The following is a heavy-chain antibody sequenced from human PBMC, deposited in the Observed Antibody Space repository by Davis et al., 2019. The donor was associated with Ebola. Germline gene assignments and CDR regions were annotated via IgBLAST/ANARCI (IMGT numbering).Heavy chain of an antibody. Sequence: GESLKISCAASGFTLSGYDMNWVRQAPGKGLQWVAVIWDDGSNKYYADSVKGRFTISRDNAKNSLYLQMNSLRAEDTAVYYCARDLRLAVARLGYFQHWGQGTLVTVSS. D-gene: IGHD6-19*01. J-gene: IGHJ1*01. CDR2: IWDDGSNK. CDR3: ARDLRLAVARLGYFQH. CDR1: GFTLSGYD. V-gene: IGHV3-33*01.